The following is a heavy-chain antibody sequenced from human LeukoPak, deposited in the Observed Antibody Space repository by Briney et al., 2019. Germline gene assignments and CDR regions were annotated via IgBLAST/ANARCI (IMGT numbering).Heavy chain of an antibody. CDR1: GGSFSSYA. CDR3: ARDGFVVVPAAPSNWFDH. CDR2: SIPIFGTA. V-gene: IGHV1-69*05. J-gene: IGHJ5*02. D-gene: IGHD2-2*01. Sequence: SVTVSCKASGGSFSSYAISWVRQAPAQGLEWMGRSIPIFGTANYAQKFQGRVTITTDESTSTAYMELSSLRSEDTAVYYCARDGFVVVPAAPSNWFDHWGQGTLVTVSS.